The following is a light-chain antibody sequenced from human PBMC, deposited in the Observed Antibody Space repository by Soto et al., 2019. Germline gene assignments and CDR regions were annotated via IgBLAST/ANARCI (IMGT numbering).Light chain of an antibody. CDR1: SSDVGGYNY. J-gene: IGLJ2*01. CDR2: EVS. V-gene: IGLV2-14*01. CDR3: SSYTSSSTLV. Sequence: QSALTQPASVSGSPGQSITISCTGTSSDVGGYNYVSWYQQHPGKAPKLMIYEVSNRPSGVSNRFSGSKSGNTASLTISGLQAEDEADYYCSSYTSSSTLVFGGGTKLTVX.